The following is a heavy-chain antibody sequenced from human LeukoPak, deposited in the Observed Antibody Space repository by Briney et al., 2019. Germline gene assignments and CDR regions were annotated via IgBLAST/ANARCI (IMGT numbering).Heavy chain of an antibody. D-gene: IGHD5-18*01. CDR1: GYTFTSYD. CDR2: MNPNSGNT. J-gene: IGHJ6*03. CDR3: ARASRGYSYGIYYYYSMDV. Sequence: ASVKVSCKASGYTFTSYDINWVRQATGQGLEWMGWMNPNSGNTGYAQKFQGRVTMTRNTSISTAYMELSSLRSEDTAVYYCARASRGYSYGIYYYYSMDVWGKGTTVTVSS. V-gene: IGHV1-8*01.